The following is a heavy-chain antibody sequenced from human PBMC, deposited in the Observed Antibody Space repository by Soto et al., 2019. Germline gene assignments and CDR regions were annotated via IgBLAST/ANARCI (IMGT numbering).Heavy chain of an antibody. J-gene: IGHJ3*02. CDR2: IIPIFGTA. D-gene: IGHD3-22*01. V-gene: IGHV1-69*06. CDR1: GGTFSSYA. Sequence: SVKVSCKASGGTFSSYAISWVRQAPGQGLEWMGGIIPIFGTANYAQKFQGRVTITADKSTSTAYMELSSLRSEDTAVYYCARGDQIVTRDAFDIWGQGTMVTVSS. CDR3: ARGDQIVTRDAFDI.